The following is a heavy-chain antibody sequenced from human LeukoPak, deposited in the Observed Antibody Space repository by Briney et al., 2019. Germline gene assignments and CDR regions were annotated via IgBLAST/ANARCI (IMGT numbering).Heavy chain of an antibody. V-gene: IGHV3-30*18. Sequence: GGSLRLSCAASGFTFSSYGMHWVRQAPGKGLELVAVISYDGSNKYYADSVKGRFTISRDNSKNTLYLQMNSLRAEDTAVYYCAKGELSSGYFDYWGQGTLVTVSS. CDR3: AKGELSSGYFDY. J-gene: IGHJ4*02. CDR2: ISYDGSNK. D-gene: IGHD6-19*01. CDR1: GFTFSSYG.